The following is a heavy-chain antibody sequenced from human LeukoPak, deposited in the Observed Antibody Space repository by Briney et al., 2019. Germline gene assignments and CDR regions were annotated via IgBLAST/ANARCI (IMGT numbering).Heavy chain of an antibody. CDR2: ISSTGSYI. D-gene: IGHD3-10*01. Sequence: GGSLRLSCGASGFTFSSYSMNWVRQAPGKGLEWVSSISSTGSYIYYADSVKGRFTISRDNAKSSLYLQMNSLRGEDTAVYYCARARYGSGGYFFDFWGQGTLVTVSS. V-gene: IGHV3-21*01. CDR1: GFTFSSYS. J-gene: IGHJ4*02. CDR3: ARARYGSGGYFFDF.